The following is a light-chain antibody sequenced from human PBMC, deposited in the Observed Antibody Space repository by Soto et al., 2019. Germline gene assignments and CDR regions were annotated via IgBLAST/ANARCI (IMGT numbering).Light chain of an antibody. CDR1: QSVSSY. J-gene: IGKJ4*01. V-gene: IGKV3-11*01. Sequence: EIVLTQSPATLSLSPGERATLSCRASQSVSSYLAWYQQKPGQAPRLLIYDASNRATGIPARFSGSGSGPDFTLTISSLQPEDVATYYCQKYDHAPLTFGGGTKVEIK. CDR2: DAS. CDR3: QKYDHAPLT.